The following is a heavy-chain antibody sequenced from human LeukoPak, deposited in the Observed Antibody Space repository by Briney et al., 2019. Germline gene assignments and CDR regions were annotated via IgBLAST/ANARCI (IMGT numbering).Heavy chain of an antibody. J-gene: IGHJ6*02. CDR1: GLTSSDFA. CDR3: VRSHSIHNYHYGIDV. Sequence: GGSLRLSCAASGLTSSDFAMHWLHQAPGKGLEYVSTISSNGISPYYANSVKGRFTISRDNSKNTLYLQMGSLRADDTAVYYCVRSHSIHNYHYGIDVWGHGTTVTVSS. CDR2: ISSNGISP. V-gene: IGHV3-64*01. D-gene: IGHD3-3*01.